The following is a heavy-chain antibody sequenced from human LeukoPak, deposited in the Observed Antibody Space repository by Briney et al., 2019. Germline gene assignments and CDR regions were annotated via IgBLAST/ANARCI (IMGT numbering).Heavy chain of an antibody. CDR3: AKSPYYSSGWGVFDY. J-gene: IGHJ4*02. D-gene: IGHD6-19*01. CDR2: ISDSGSST. V-gene: IGHV3-23*01. CDR1: EFTFSSYA. Sequence: GGSLRLSCAASEFTFSSYAMSWVRQAPGKGLEWVSVISDSGSSTYYTDSVKGRFTISRDNSKNTLYLQMNSLRAEDTAVYYCAKSPYYSSGWGVFDYWGQGTLVTVSS.